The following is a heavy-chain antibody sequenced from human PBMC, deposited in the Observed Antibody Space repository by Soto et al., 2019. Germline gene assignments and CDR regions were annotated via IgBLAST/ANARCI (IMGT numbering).Heavy chain of an antibody. J-gene: IGHJ4*02. V-gene: IGHV4-59*11. CDR2: IYYNGNT. D-gene: IGHD2-21*02. CDR1: GGSISNHY. CDR3: TRATWYSEY. Sequence: QVQLQESGPGLVKPSETLSLTCTVSGGSISNHYWSWIRQPPGKGLEWIGYIYYNGNTNYNPSLKSRVTVSVDTSKNQISLKLSSVTVADTAVYYCTRATWYSEYWGQGTLVTVSS.